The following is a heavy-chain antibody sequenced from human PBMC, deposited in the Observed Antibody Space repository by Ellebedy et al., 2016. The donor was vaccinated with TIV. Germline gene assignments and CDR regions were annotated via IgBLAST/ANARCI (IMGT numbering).Heavy chain of an antibody. D-gene: IGHD5/OR15-5a*01. V-gene: IGHV5-51*01. CDR2: GYPGDYDT. Sequence: GESLKISCKGSGYSFASYWIAWVRQMPGKGLEWMGSGYPGDYDTRYSPSFKGQVTISADTSISTAYLQLSSLKASDTAMYYCAASRLGVYDYYYWGQGTLVTVSS. J-gene: IGHJ4*02. CDR3: AASRLGVYDYYY. CDR1: GYSFASYW.